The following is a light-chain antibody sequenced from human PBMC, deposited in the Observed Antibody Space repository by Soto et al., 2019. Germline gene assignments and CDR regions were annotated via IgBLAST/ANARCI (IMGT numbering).Light chain of an antibody. J-gene: IGKJ1*01. Sequence: DIQMTQSPSSLSASVGDRVTITCRTSQSISTSLNWYQQKAGKAPKLLIYGASTLQSGVPLRFSGSGSGTDFTLTISSLQREDFATYYWQESYSFLWGTCGQGTKVEIK. CDR1: QSISTS. CDR3: QESYSFLWGT. CDR2: GAS. V-gene: IGKV1-39*01.